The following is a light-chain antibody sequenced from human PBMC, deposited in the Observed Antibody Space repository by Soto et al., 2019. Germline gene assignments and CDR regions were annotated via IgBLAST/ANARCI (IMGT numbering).Light chain of an antibody. J-gene: IGLJ2*01. V-gene: IGLV2-14*01. CDR3: SSQAVSSTLV. CDR1: SSDIGGYNY. CDR2: DVS. Sequence: QSVLTQPASVSGSPGQSITISCTGTSSDIGGYNYVSWYQQHPGKAPKLMIYDVSNRPSGVSNRFSGSKSGNTASLTISGLQAEEEADYYCSSQAVSSTLVFGGGTKVTVL.